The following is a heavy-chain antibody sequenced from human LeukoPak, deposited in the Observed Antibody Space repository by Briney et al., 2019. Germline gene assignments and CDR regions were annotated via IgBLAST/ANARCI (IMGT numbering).Heavy chain of an antibody. D-gene: IGHD2-2*01. J-gene: IGHJ4*02. CDR1: GFTFSNDW. CDR2: INQDESKK. Sequence: GGSLRLSCAASGFTFSNDWMCWVRQAPGKGLEWVANINQDESKKYYADSVKGRFTISRDNAKNPLYLQTSSLTAEDTAIYYCARDHAYRADYWGQGTLVTVSS. V-gene: IGHV3-7*01. CDR3: ARDHAYRADY.